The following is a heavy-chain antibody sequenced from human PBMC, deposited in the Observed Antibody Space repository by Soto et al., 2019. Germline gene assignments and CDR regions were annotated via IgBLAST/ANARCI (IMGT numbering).Heavy chain of an antibody. CDR1: GYTFTSYD. J-gene: IGHJ2*01. CDR3: AREEPTDVPYWYFDL. CDR2: MNPNSGNT. V-gene: IGHV1-8*01. Sequence: ASVKVSCKASGYTFTSYDINWVRQATGQGLEWMGWMNPNSGNTGYAQKFQGRVTMTRNTSISTAYMELSSLRSEDTAVYYCAREEPTDVPYWYFDLWGRGTLVTVSS. D-gene: IGHD4-4*01.